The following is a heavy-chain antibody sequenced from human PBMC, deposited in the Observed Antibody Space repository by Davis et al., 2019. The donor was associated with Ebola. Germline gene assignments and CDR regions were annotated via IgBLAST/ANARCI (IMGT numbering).Heavy chain of an antibody. CDR1: GGSFSGYY. Sequence: PSETLSLTCAVYGGSFSGYYWSWIRQPPGKGLEWIGEINRSGSTNYNPSLKSRVTISVDTSKNQFSLKLSSVTAADTAVYYCARGLRYSSSWYYYYGMDFWGQGTTVTVSS. CDR3: ARGLRYSSSWYYYYGMDF. V-gene: IGHV4-34*01. J-gene: IGHJ6*02. CDR2: INRSGST. D-gene: IGHD6-13*01.